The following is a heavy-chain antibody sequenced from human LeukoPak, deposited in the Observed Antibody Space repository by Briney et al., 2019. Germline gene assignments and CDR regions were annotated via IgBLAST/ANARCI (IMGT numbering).Heavy chain of an antibody. D-gene: IGHD6-6*01. V-gene: IGHV3-21*01. CDR2: ISSSSSYI. CDR1: GFTFSSYS. Sequence: GGSLRLSCAASGFTFSSYSMNWVRQAPGKGLEWVSSISSSSSYIYYADSVKGRFTISRDDAKNSLYLQMNSLRAEDTAVYYCARVRRSSSSDSAFDIWGQGTMVTVSS. J-gene: IGHJ3*02. CDR3: ARVRRSSSSDSAFDI.